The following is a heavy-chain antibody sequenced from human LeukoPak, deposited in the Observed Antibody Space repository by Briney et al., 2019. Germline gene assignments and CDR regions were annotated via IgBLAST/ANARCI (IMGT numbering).Heavy chain of an antibody. D-gene: IGHD6-13*01. Sequence: ASVKVSCKASGYTFTGYYMHWVRQAPGQGLDWMGWINPNSGGTNYAQKFQGRVAMTRDTSISTAYMELSRLRSDDTAVYYCATLRFGIAAAGIDYWGQGTLVTVSS. CDR2: INPNSGGT. J-gene: IGHJ4*02. CDR1: GYTFTGYY. V-gene: IGHV1-2*02. CDR3: ATLRFGIAAAGIDY.